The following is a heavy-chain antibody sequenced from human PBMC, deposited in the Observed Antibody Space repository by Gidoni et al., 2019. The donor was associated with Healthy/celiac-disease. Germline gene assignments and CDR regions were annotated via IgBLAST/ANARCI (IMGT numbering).Heavy chain of an antibody. Sequence: QVQLVQSGAEVKKPGSSVKVSCKASAGTFSSYAISWVRQAPVQGLEWMGGILPIFGTANYAQKFQGRVTITADESTSTAYMELSSLRSEDTAVYYCARAFRSRYDFWSGYYLYWGQGTLVTVSS. CDR1: AGTFSSYA. CDR2: ILPIFGTA. D-gene: IGHD3-3*01. V-gene: IGHV1-69*01. J-gene: IGHJ4*02. CDR3: ARAFRSRYDFWSGYYLY.